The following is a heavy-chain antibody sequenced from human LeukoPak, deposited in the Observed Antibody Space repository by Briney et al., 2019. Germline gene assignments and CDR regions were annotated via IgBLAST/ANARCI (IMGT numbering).Heavy chain of an antibody. V-gene: IGHV3-9*01. CDR3: AKGSGYEHSYYYYYMDV. CDR1: GLTFEDYA. CDR2: SSWNSGTI. D-gene: IGHD5-12*01. J-gene: IGHJ6*03. Sequence: GGSLRLSCAASGLTFEDYAMHWVRQPPGKGLEWVSGSSWNSGTIGYADSVKGRFTISRDNAKNSLYLQMNSLRAEDTAVYYCAKGSGYEHSYYYYYMDVWGKGTTVTISS.